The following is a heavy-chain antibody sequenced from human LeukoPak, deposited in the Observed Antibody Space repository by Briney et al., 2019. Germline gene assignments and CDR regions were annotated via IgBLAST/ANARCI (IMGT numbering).Heavy chain of an antibody. J-gene: IGHJ4*02. CDR1: GGTFSSYA. Sequence: SVKVSCKASGGTFSSYAISWVRQAPGQGLEWMGRIIPILSIANYAQKFQGRVTITADKSTSTAYMELSSLRSEDTAVYYCAARSDTAMPLDYWGQGTLVTVSS. V-gene: IGHV1-69*04. D-gene: IGHD5-18*01. CDR3: AARSDTAMPLDY. CDR2: IIPILSIA.